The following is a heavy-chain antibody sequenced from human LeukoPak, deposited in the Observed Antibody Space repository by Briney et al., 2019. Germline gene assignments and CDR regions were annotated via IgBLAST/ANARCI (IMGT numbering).Heavy chain of an antibody. J-gene: IGHJ4*02. CDR2: ILTSGTT. D-gene: IGHD1-26*01. CDR3: ARLRVSGSYLYYFDY. V-gene: IGHV4-4*09. Sequence: PSETLFLTCTVSNGSISSYHWSWVRQPPGKGLEWIGYILTSGTTNYNPSLKSRLTISVDTSKNQFTLKLSSVTAADTAVYYCARLRVSGSYLYYFDYWGQGTLVTVSS. CDR1: NGSISSYH.